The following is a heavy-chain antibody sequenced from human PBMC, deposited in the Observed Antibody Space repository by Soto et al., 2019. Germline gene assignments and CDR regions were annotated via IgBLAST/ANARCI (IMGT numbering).Heavy chain of an antibody. D-gene: IGHD2-2*01. CDR2: ISANNGNT. J-gene: IGHJ6*03. V-gene: IGHV1-18*04. CDR3: ARAPSIVVVPAGYMDV. Sequence: GASVQVSCKASGYTFTSYYMHWVRQAPGQGLEWMGMISANNGNTNYAQKLQGRVTMTTDTSTSTAYMELRSLRSDDTAVYYCARAPSIVVVPAGYMDVWGKGTTVTVSS. CDR1: GYTFTSYY.